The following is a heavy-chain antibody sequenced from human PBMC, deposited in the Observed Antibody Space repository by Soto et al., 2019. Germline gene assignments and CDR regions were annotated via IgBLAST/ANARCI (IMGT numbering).Heavy chain of an antibody. CDR1: GGSFSGYY. Sequence: SETLSLTCAVYGGSFSGYYWSWIRQPPGKGLEWMGEINHSGSTNYNPSLESRVTISVDRSKNQFSLKLSSVTAADTAVYYCARNSGLVPAAKPSKYYYYMDVWGKGTTVTVSS. V-gene: IGHV4-34*01. CDR2: INHSGST. CDR3: ARNSGLVPAAKPSKYYYYMDV. J-gene: IGHJ6*03. D-gene: IGHD2-2*01.